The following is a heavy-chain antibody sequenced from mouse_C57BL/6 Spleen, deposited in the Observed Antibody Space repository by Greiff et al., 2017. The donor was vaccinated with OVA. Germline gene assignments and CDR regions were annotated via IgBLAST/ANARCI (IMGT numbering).Heavy chain of an antibody. Sequence: EVKVVESGGGLVKPGGSLKLSCAASGFTFSDYGMHWVRQAPEKGLEWVAYISSGSSTIYYADTVKGRFTISRDNAKNTLFLQMTSLRSEDTAMYYCARRRLRLYYAMDYWGQGTSVTVSS. J-gene: IGHJ4*01. CDR1: GFTFSDYG. D-gene: IGHD2-4*01. CDR3: ARRRLRLYYAMDY. CDR2: ISSGSSTI. V-gene: IGHV5-17*01.